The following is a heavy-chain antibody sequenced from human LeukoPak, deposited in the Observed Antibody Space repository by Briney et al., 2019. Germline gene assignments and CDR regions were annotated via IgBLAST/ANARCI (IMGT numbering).Heavy chain of an antibody. D-gene: IGHD1-26*01. CDR3: ARYSGSYYSYY. CDR2: IYYSGST. Sequence: GSLRLSCAASEFTFSSYAMSWVRQAPGKGLEWIGSIYYSGSTYYNPSLKSRVTISVDTSKNQFSLKLSSVTAADTAVYYCARYSGSYYSYYWGQGTLVTVSS. V-gene: IGHV4-38-2*01. CDR1: EFTFSSYA. J-gene: IGHJ4*02.